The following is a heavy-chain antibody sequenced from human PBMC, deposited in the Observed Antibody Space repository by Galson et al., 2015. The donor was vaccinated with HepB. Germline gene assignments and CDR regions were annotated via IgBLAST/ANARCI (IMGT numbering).Heavy chain of an antibody. Sequence: SLRLSCAASGFTFSSYAMHWVRQAPGKGLEWVAVISYDGSNKYYVDSVKGRFTISRDNSKNTLYLQMNSLRAEDTAVYYCARGVARDGYNQRDWGQGTLVTVSS. CDR3: ARGVARDGYNQRD. CDR2: ISYDGSNK. CDR1: GFTFSSYA. V-gene: IGHV3-30-3*01. J-gene: IGHJ4*02. D-gene: IGHD5-24*01.